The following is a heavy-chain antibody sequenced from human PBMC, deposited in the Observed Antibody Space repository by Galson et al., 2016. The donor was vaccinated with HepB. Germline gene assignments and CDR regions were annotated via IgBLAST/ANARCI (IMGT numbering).Heavy chain of an antibody. CDR2: ISGSSSYI. V-gene: IGHV3-21*01. CDR1: GFTFSSYS. Sequence: SLRLSCAASGFTFSSYSMNWVRQAPGKGLEWVSSISGSSSYIYYADSVKGRFTISRHNAKNSLYLQMNSLRAEDTAVYYCARYYYGSGSRSHSNWFDPWGQGTLVTVSS. CDR3: ARYYYGSGSRSHSNWFDP. D-gene: IGHD3-10*01. J-gene: IGHJ5*02.